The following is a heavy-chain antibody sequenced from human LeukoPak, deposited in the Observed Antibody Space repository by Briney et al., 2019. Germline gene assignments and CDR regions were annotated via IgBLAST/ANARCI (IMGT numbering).Heavy chain of an antibody. D-gene: IGHD6-13*01. CDR2: INPSGGST. V-gene: IGHV1-46*01. CDR1: AYTFTSYY. J-gene: IGHJ3*02. Sequence: VASVKVSFKASAYTFTSYYMHWVRQAPAQGLERMGIINPSGGSTSYAQKFHGRVTMTSDMSTSTVYMELSSLRSEDTAVYYCSAQQLVRLTIDIWGQGTMVTVSS. CDR3: SAQQLVRLTIDI.